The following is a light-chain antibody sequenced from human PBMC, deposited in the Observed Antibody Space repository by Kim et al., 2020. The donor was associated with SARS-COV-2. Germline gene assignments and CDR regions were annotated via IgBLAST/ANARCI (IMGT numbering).Light chain of an antibody. CDR3: CSYASSTLWV. CDR2: EGS. Sequence: QSALTQPASVSGSPGQSITISCTGASSHVGYDNVVSWYQQHPGKAPELLIYEGSQRPSGISDRFSGSRSGNAASLTISGLQAEDEAYYYCCSYASSTLWVFGGGTQLTVL. J-gene: IGLJ3*02. CDR1: SSHVGYDNV. V-gene: IGLV2-23*01.